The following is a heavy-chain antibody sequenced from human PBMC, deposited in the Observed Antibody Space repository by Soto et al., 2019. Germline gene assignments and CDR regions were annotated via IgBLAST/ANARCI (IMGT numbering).Heavy chain of an antibody. Sequence: ASVKVSCKASGYTFTSYAMHWVRQAPGQRLEWMGWINAGNGNTKYSQKFQDRVTITRDTSASTAYMELSSLRSEDTAVYYCARANIAAAPDSDWGQGTLVTVSS. J-gene: IGHJ4*02. V-gene: IGHV1-3*01. CDR1: GYTFTSYA. D-gene: IGHD6-13*01. CDR2: INAGNGNT. CDR3: ARANIAAAPDSD.